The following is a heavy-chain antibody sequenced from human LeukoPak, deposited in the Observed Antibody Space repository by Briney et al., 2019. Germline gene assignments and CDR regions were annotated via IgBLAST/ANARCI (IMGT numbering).Heavy chain of an antibody. CDR3: ARDGGATYYYGSGYYYYGMDV. J-gene: IGHJ6*02. V-gene: IGHV4-59*01. D-gene: IGHD3-10*01. Sequence: SETLSLTCTVSGGSISSYYWSWIRQPPGKGLEWIGYIYYSGSTNYNPSLKSRDTISVDTSKNQFSLKLSSVTAADTAVYYCARDGGATYYYGSGYYYYGMDVWGQGTTVTVSS. CDR2: IYYSGST. CDR1: GGSISSYY.